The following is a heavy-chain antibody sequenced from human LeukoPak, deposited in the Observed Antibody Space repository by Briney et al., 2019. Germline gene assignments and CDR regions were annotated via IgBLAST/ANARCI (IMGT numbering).Heavy chain of an antibody. D-gene: IGHD3-10*01. Sequence: SETLSLTCTVSGGSISTYYWSWIRQPPGKGLEWIGYIYHSGSTNYNPSLKSRVTISVDTSKNQFSLKLSSVTAADTAVYYCAREGAIYYGSISQGYYFDYWGQGTLVTVSS. V-gene: IGHV4-59*01. CDR1: GGSISTYY. CDR3: AREGAIYYGSISQGYYFDY. J-gene: IGHJ4*02. CDR2: IYHSGST.